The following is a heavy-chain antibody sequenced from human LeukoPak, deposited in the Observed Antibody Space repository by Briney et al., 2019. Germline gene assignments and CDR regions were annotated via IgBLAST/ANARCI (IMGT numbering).Heavy chain of an antibody. V-gene: IGHV1-69*13. CDR2: IIPIFGTA. D-gene: IGHD2-2*01. J-gene: IGHJ6*02. CDR3: ARDPLYCSSTSCSHSTADYGMDV. Sequence: ASVKVSCKASGGTFISYAISWVRQAPGQGLEWMGGIIPIFGTANYAQKFQGRVTITADESTSTAYMELSSLRSEDTAVYYCARDPLYCSSTSCSHSTADYGMDVWGQGTTVTVSS. CDR1: GGTFISYA.